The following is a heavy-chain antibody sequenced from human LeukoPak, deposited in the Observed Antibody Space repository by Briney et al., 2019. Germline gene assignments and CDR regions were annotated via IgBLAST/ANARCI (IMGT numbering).Heavy chain of an antibody. CDR1: GFTFSSYW. Sequence: GGSLRLSCAASGFTFSSYWMSWVRQAPGGGREWVANIKQDGSEKYYVDSVKGRFTISRENAKNSLYLQMNSLRAEDTAVYYCARHLYDFWSGYYTDAPFDYWGQGTLVTVSS. D-gene: IGHD3-3*01. CDR3: ARHLYDFWSGYYTDAPFDY. J-gene: IGHJ4*02. V-gene: IGHV3-7*01. CDR2: IKQDGSEK.